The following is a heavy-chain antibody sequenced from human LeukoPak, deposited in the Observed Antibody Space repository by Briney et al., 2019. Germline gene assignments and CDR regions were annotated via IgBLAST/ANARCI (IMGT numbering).Heavy chain of an antibody. CDR2: ISHSGST. D-gene: IGHD3-10*01. CDR1: DYSISSGYY. Sequence: SETLSLTCTVSDYSISSGYYWGWIRQPPGKGLEWIGSISHSGSTNYNPSLKSRVTISVDTSKNQFSLKLSSVTAADTAVYYCARPRWFGEAIGDWGQGTLVTVSS. J-gene: IGHJ4*02. V-gene: IGHV4-38-2*02. CDR3: ARPRWFGEAIGD.